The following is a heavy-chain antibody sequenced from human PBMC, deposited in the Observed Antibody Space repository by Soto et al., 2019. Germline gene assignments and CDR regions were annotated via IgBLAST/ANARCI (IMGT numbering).Heavy chain of an antibody. CDR1: GPTFIVSY. Sequence: QLVQSGAEVKKPGASVKVSCKTYGPTFIVSYIHWVRQDPGQGLEWMGWIDPKSGDTTYEQKFLGRVTMTRDTSINTAYMEVNTLTSDDTALYYCARVSVDVPEWGQGTLITVSS. CDR3: ARVSVDVPE. D-gene: IGHD5-12*01. CDR2: IDPKSGDT. J-gene: IGHJ4*02. V-gene: IGHV1-2*02.